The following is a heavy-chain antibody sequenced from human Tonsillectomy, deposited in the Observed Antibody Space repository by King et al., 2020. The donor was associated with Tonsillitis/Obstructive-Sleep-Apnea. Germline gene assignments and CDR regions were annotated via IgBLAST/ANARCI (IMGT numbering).Heavy chain of an antibody. CDR2: IYSVGST. CDR3: ARDQDYGSGSYFHYYYYMDV. CDR1: GFTVSSNY. V-gene: IGHV3-53*01. D-gene: IGHD3-10*01. Sequence: VQLVESGGGLIQPGGSLRLSCAASGFTVSSNYRSWVRQATGKGLELVSVIYSVGSTYYADSVKGRFTISRDNSKNTLYLQMNSLRAEDTAVYYCARDQDYGSGSYFHYYYYMDVWGKGTTVTVSS. J-gene: IGHJ6*03.